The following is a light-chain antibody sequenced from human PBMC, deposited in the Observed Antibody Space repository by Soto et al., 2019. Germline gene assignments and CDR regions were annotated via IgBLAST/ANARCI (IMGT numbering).Light chain of an antibody. V-gene: IGKV3-15*01. CDR3: QQYNNWPET. J-gene: IGKJ1*01. CDR2: GAY. Sequence: EIVMTQSPATLSVSPGERATLSCRASQSVSNNLAWYQQKPGLAPRLLMYGAYTRATGIQARFSGSGSGTEFTLTISSLQSEDFAVYYCQQYNNWPETFGRGTKVEIK. CDR1: QSVSNN.